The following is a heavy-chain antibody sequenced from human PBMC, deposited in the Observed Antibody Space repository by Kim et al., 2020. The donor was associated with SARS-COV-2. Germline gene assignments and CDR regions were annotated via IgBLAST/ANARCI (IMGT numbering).Heavy chain of an antibody. Sequence: SETLSLTCAVYGGSFSGYYWSWIRQPPGKGLEWIGEINHSGSTNYNPSLKSRVTISVDTSKNQFSLKLSSVTAADTAVYYCARGRGAYYYDSSGYPNWFDPWGQGTLVTVSS. CDR2: INHSGST. J-gene: IGHJ5*02. CDR1: GGSFSGYY. CDR3: ARGRGAYYYDSSGYPNWFDP. V-gene: IGHV4-34*01. D-gene: IGHD3-22*01.